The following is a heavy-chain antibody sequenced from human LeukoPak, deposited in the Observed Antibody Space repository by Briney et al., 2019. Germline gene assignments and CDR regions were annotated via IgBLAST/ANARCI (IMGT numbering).Heavy chain of an antibody. V-gene: IGHV1-8*01. Sequence: ASVKVSRKASGYTFTSYDINWVRQATGQGLEWMGWMNPNSGNTGCAQKFQGRVTMTRNTSISTAYMELSSLRSEDTAVYYCARGLSDYYYYYMDVWGKGTTVTISS. D-gene: IGHD3-16*02. CDR2: MNPNSGNT. J-gene: IGHJ6*03. CDR3: ARGLSDYYYYYMDV. CDR1: GYTFTSYD.